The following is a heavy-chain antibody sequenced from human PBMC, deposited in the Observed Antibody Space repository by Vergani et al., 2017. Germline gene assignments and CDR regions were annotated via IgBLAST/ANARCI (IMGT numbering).Heavy chain of an antibody. J-gene: IGHJ6*03. D-gene: IGHD4-11*01. V-gene: IGHV3-48*04. Sequence: EVQLVESGGGLVQPGGSLRLSCAASGFTFSSYSMNWVRQAPGKGLEWVSYISSSSSTIYYADSVKGRFTISRDNAKNSLYLQMNSLRAEDTAVYYCARHDYSNYWGAYYYYMDVWGKGTTVTVSS. CDR2: ISSSSSTI. CDR3: ARHDYSNYWGAYYYYMDV. CDR1: GFTFSSYS.